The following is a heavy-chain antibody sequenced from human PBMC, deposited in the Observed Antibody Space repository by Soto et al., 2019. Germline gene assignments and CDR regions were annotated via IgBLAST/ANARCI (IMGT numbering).Heavy chain of an antibody. CDR1: GFTFSSYS. CDR2: ISSSSSTI. V-gene: IGHV3-48*01. D-gene: IGHD6-6*01. J-gene: IGHJ4*02. Sequence: EVQLVESGGGLVQPGGSLRLSCAASGFTFSSYSMNWVRQAPGKGLEWVSYISSSSSTIYYADSVKGRFTISRDNAKNSFYLQMNSLRAEDTAVYYCARCPYSTSSMGSDYWGQGTLVTVSS. CDR3: ARCPYSTSSMGSDY.